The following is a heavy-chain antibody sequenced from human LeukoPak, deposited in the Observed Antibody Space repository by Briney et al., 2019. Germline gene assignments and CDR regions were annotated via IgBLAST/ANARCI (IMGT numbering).Heavy chain of an antibody. J-gene: IGHJ4*02. CDR3: ARGRRYYYDSSGYYPAD. CDR1: GGSFSGYY. V-gene: IGHV4-34*01. CDR2: INHSGST. D-gene: IGHD3-22*01. Sequence: SETLSLTCAVYGGSFSGYYWSWIRQPPGKGLEWIGEINHSGSTNYNPSLKSRVTISVDTSKNQFSLKLSSVTAADTAVYYCARGRRYYYDSSGYYPADWGQGTLVTVSS.